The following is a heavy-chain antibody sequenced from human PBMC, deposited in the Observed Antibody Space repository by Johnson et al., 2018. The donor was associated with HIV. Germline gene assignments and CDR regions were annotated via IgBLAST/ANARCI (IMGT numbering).Heavy chain of an antibody. CDR1: GFIFSSYD. D-gene: IGHD1-26*01. V-gene: IGHV3-13*01. Sequence: QLVESGGGLVQPGGSLRLSCAASGFIFSSYDMHWVRQATGKGLEWVSAIGTAGDTYYPGAVKGRFTISRENAENSLYLQMNSRPAGDTAVYYCARSSWGGSSLGAFDIWGQGTMVTVSS. J-gene: IGHJ3*02. CDR3: ARSSWGGSSLGAFDI. CDR2: IGTAGDT.